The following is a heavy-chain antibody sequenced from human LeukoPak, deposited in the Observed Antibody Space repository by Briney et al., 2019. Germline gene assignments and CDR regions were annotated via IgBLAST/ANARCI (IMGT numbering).Heavy chain of an antibody. Sequence: SETLSLTCTVSGGSINSSRYYWGWIRQPPGKGLEWIGYIYYSGSTNYNPSLKSRVTISVDTSKNQFSLKLSSVTAADTAVYYCARAVKYYYDSSGYPKWFDPWGQGTLVTVSS. CDR1: GGSINSSRYY. CDR2: IYYSGST. D-gene: IGHD3-22*01. J-gene: IGHJ5*02. CDR3: ARAVKYYYDSSGYPKWFDP. V-gene: IGHV4-61*05.